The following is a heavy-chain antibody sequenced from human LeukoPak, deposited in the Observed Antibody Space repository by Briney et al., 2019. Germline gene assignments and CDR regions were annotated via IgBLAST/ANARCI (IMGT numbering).Heavy chain of an antibody. CDR2: IYTSGST. CDR1: GGSISSYY. J-gene: IGHJ5*02. CDR3: ARDYNDILTGPWFDP. Sequence: SETLSLTCTVYGGSISSYYWSWIRQPAGKGLEWIGRIYTSGSTNYNPSLKSRVTMSVDTSKNQFSPKLSSVTAADTAVYYCARDYNDILTGPWFDPWGQGTLVTVSS. D-gene: IGHD3-9*01. V-gene: IGHV4-4*07.